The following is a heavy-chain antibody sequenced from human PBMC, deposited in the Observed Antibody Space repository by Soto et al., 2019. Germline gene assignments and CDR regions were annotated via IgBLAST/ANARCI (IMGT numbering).Heavy chain of an antibody. CDR2: IDPSDSYT. CDR3: ASSYGSGSGAYYYYYGMDV. J-gene: IGHJ6*02. D-gene: IGHD3-10*01. Sequence: GESLKISCNGSGYSFTSYWISWVRQMPGKGLEWMGRIDPSDSYTNYSPSFQGHVTISADKSISTAYLQWSSLKASDTAMYYCASSYGSGSGAYYYYYGMDVWGQGTTVTVSS. CDR1: GYSFTSYW. V-gene: IGHV5-10-1*01.